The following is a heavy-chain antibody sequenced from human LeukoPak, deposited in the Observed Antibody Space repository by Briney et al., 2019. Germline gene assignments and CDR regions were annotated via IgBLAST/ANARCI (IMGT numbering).Heavy chain of an antibody. D-gene: IGHD6-19*01. Sequence: GASLKISCMGSGYSFSSYWNGCVRHMPRKGLEWMGMNYPCNSDTSYNPSFQGQVTISADKSISNAYLQWSTLKASDTAMYYCARPFRGSGQVDYWGQGSLVTVSS. CDR3: ARPFRGSGQVDY. J-gene: IGHJ4*02. V-gene: IGHV5-51*01. CDR2: NYPCNSDT. CDR1: GYSFSSYW.